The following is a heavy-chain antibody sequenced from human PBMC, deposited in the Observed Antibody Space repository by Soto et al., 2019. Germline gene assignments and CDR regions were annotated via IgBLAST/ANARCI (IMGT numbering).Heavy chain of an antibody. D-gene: IGHD3-22*01. CDR1: GGSISNYY. V-gene: IGHV4-59*01. CDR2: IYYSGST. CDR3: AREIEDTSGYYREYYFDY. J-gene: IGHJ4*02. Sequence: ETLSLTCTVSGGSISNYYWSWIRQPPGKGLEWIGYIYYSGSTNYNPSLKSRVTISVDTSKNQFSLKLSSVTAADTAVYYCAREIEDTSGYYREYYFDYWGQGTLVTVSS.